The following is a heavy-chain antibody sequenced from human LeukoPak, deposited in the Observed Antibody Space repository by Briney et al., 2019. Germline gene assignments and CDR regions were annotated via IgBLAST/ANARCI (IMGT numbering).Heavy chain of an antibody. CDR3: ARQSGYYYPFKY. CDR2: IYYSGST. J-gene: IGHJ4*02. D-gene: IGHD3-22*01. Sequence: SETLSLTCTVSGGSISSSGYYRGWIRQPPGKGLEWIGSIYYSGSTYYNPSLNSRVTISVDTSKNQFSLKLSSVTAADTAVYYCARQSGYYYPFKYWGQGTLVTVSS. V-gene: IGHV4-39*01. CDR1: GGSISSSGYY.